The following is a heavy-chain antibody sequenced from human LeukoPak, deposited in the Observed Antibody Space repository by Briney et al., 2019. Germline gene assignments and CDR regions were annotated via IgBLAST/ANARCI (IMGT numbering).Heavy chain of an antibody. CDR2: ISYDGSNK. D-gene: IGHD2-2*01. J-gene: IGHJ4*02. V-gene: IGHV3-30*04. CDR1: GFTFSSYA. CDR3: ARTPLPLGYCSSTSCYGGEIDY. Sequence: GRSLRLSCAASGFTFSSYAMHWVRQAPGEGLEWVAVISYDGSNKYYADSVKGRFTISRDNSKNTLYLQMNSLRAEDTAVYYRARTPLPLGYCSSTSCYGGEIDYWGQGTLVTVSS.